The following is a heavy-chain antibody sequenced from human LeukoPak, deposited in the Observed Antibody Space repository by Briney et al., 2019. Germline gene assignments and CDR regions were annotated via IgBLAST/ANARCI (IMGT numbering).Heavy chain of an antibody. V-gene: IGHV3-23*01. J-gene: IGHJ5*02. Sequence: EPGGSLRLSCAASGFTFNNYGLIWVRQAPAKVLEWVAAISNDGGGTMYAAFVEGRFTISSDNSKNTLVLQMNSLRAEDTALYYCAKGSSGYFADLWGQGTLVTVSS. D-gene: IGHD3-22*01. CDR3: AKGSSGYFADL. CDR2: ISNDGGGT. CDR1: GFTFNNYG.